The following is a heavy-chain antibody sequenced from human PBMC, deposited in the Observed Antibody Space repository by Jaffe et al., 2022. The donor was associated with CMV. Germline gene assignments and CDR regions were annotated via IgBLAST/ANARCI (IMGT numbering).Heavy chain of an antibody. D-gene: IGHD2-21*02. CDR1: GDSIRDNSYY. V-gene: IGHV4-39*01. J-gene: IGHJ5*02. Sequence: QLQLQESGPGLVTPAGTMSLTCSVSGDSIRDNSYYWGWIRQPPGKGLEWIGSIDDNGRTFHNVSLKSRATMSVDTSRNQFYLKLNSVTTTDTAIYYCARHWISSVVTRWFDPWGRGLLVTVSS. CDR2: IDDNGRT. CDR3: ARHWISSVVTRWFDP.